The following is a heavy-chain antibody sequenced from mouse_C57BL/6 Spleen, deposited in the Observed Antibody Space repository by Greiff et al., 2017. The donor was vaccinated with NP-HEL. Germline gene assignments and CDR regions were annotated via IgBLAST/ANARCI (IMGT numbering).Heavy chain of an antibody. CDR3: ARSGEKGYFDY. Sequence: QVQLKESGAELVKPGASVKLSCKASGYTFTSYWMHWVKQRPGQGLEWIGMIHPNSGSTNYNEKFKSKATLTVDKSSSTAYMQLSSLTSEDSAVYYCARSGEKGYFDYWGQGTTLTVSS. CDR2: IHPNSGST. CDR1: GYTFTSYW. D-gene: IGHD3-1*01. J-gene: IGHJ2*01. V-gene: IGHV1-64*01.